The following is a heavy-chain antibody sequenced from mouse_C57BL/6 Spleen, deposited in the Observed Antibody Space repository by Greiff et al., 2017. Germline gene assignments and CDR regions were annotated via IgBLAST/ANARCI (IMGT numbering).Heavy chain of an antibody. Sequence: QVQLQQPGAELVMPGASVKLSCKASGYTFTSYWMHWVKQRPGQGLEWIGEIDPSDSYTNYNQKFKGKSTLTVDKSSSTAYMQLSSLTSEDSAVYYCARDEGASGVHSAMDYWGQGTSVTVSA. V-gene: IGHV1-69*01. J-gene: IGHJ4*01. CDR1: GYTFTSYW. CDR2: IDPSDSYT. CDR3: ARDEGASGVHSAMDY. D-gene: IGHD3-1*01.